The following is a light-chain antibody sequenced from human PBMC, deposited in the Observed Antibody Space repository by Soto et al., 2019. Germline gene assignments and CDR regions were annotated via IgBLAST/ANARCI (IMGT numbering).Light chain of an antibody. CDR2: AAS. CDR1: QSISSY. V-gene: IGKV1-17*01. CDR3: LQHHSYPQT. Sequence: DIQMTQSPSSLSASVGDRVTITCRASQSISSYLNWYQQKPGKAPKLLIYAASSLQSGVPSRFSGSGSGTEFTLTISSLQPEDVATYYCLQHHSYPQTFGQGTKVEI. J-gene: IGKJ1*01.